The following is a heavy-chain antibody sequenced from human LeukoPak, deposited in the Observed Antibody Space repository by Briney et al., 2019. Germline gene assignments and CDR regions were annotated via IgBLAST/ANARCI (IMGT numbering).Heavy chain of an antibody. Sequence: SETLSLTCAVYGGSISGYYWNWIRQPPGKGLEWIGEINHSGSTNYNPSLKSRVTISIDTSKNQFSLKLSSVTAADTAVYYCAGGIAVSVLLWGQGTLVTVSS. CDR3: AGGIAVSVLL. J-gene: IGHJ4*02. V-gene: IGHV4-34*01. CDR1: GGSISGYY. CDR2: INHSGST. D-gene: IGHD6-19*01.